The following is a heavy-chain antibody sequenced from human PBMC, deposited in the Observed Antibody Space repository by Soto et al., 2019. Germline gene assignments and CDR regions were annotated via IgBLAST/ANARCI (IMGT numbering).Heavy chain of an antibody. Sequence: GGSLRLSCAASGFIFSSFATSWVRQAPGKGLEWVSTISGSDGSTYYADSVQGRFTISRDNPKNTLSLQMNSLRAEDTAVYYCAKDRFCSGGSCYTDYWGQGTLVTVSS. CDR3: AKDRFCSGGSCYTDY. V-gene: IGHV3-23*01. CDR1: GFIFSSFA. D-gene: IGHD2-15*01. CDR2: ISGSDGST. J-gene: IGHJ4*02.